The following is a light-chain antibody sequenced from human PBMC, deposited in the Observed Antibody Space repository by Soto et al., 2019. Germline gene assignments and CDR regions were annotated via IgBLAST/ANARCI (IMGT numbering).Light chain of an antibody. J-gene: IGLJ3*02. CDR3: TSYAGSNNLV. CDR2: EVT. Sequence: QSVLTQPPSASGSPGQSVTISCTGTSSDVGGYNYVSWYQQHPDKAPKLIIYEVTKRPSGVPDRFSGSKSGNTASLTVSGLQAEDEADYYCTSYAGSNNLVFGGGTQLTVL. V-gene: IGLV2-8*01. CDR1: SSDVGGYNY.